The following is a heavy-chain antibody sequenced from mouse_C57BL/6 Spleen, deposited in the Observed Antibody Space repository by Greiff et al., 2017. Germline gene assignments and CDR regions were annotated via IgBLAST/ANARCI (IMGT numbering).Heavy chain of an antibody. V-gene: IGHV1-64*01. CDR2: IHPNSGST. CDR1: GYTFTSYW. CDR3: ARYATVLACDY. Sequence: QVQLQQPGAELVKPGASVKLSCKASGYTFTSYWMHWVKQRPGQGLEWIGMIHPNSGSTNYNEKFKSKATLTVDKSSSTAYMQLSSLTSEDSAGYCGARYATVLACDYWGQGTTLTVSS. J-gene: IGHJ2*01. D-gene: IGHD1-1*01.